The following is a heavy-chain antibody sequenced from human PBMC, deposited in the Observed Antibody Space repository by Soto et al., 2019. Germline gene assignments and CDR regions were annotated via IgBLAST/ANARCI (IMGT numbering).Heavy chain of an antibody. CDR1: GFSFSNYA. J-gene: IGHJ4*02. CDR2: ISGSGGST. Sequence: PGGSLRLSCAASGFSFSNYAVTWFRQAPGKGLEWVSTISGSGGSTYYADSVKGRFTISRDNSKNTLYLQMNSLRAEDTAVYYCARESWANPDYWGQGTLVTVSS. CDR3: ARESWANPDY. D-gene: IGHD3-10*01. V-gene: IGHV3-23*01.